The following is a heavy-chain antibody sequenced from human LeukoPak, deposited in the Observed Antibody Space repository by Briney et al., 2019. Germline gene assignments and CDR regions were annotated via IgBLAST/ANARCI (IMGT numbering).Heavy chain of an antibody. CDR2: INHSGST. CDR1: GGSLSGYY. Sequence: PSETLSLTCAVYGGSLSGYYWSWIRQPPGKGLEWIGEINHSGSTNYNPSLKSRVTISVDTSKNQFSLKLSSVTAADTAVYYCARATVTTGEGDYWGQGTLVTVSS. CDR3: ARATVTTGEGDY. J-gene: IGHJ4*02. D-gene: IGHD4-17*01. V-gene: IGHV4-34*01.